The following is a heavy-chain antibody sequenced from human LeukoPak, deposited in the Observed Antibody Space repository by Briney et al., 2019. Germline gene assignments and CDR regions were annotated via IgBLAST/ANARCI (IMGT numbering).Heavy chain of an antibody. J-gene: IGHJ4*02. V-gene: IGHV4-34*01. D-gene: IGHD6-13*01. CDR2: IDHSGST. CDR3: AGSQYSSSWYVY. CDR1: GDSVSGYY. Sequence: SETLSLTCIVSGDSVSGYYWNWIRQSPGKGLEWIGEIDHSGSTNYNPSLKSRVTMSVDTSKNQFSLKLSSVTAADTAVYYCAGSQYSSSWYVYWGQGTLVTVSS.